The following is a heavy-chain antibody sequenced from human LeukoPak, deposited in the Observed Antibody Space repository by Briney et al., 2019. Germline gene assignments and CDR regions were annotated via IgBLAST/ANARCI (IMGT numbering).Heavy chain of an antibody. J-gene: IGHJ4*02. CDR3: AGQRGYSYGYGY. CDR2: IYYSGST. Sequence: PSETLSLTCTVSGGSISSSSYYWGWIRQPPGKGLEWIGSIYYSGSTYYNPSLKSRVTISVDTSKNQFSLKLSSVTAADTAVYYCAGQRGYSYGYGYWGQGTLVTVSS. V-gene: IGHV4-39*01. CDR1: GGSISSSSYY. D-gene: IGHD5-18*01.